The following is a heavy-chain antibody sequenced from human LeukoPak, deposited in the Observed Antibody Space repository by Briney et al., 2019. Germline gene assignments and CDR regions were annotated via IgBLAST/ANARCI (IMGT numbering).Heavy chain of an antibody. D-gene: IGHD3-3*01. CDR1: GGSVSDYH. J-gene: IGHJ4*02. Sequence: SETLSLTCAVYGGSVSDYHWNWVRQPPGKGLEWIGEISQSEGTYYNASLKSRVTMSVDTTRNQFSLKLSSVTAADTAVYYCVRGIDSRKLDYWAQGTLVTVSS. CDR3: VRGIDSRKLDY. CDR2: ISQSEGT. V-gene: IGHV4-34*01.